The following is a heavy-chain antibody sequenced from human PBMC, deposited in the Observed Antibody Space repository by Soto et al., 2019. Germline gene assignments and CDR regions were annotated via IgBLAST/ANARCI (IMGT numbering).Heavy chain of an antibody. D-gene: IGHD3-3*01. Sequence: CGRCIIKQPGKGLEWIGYIYYSGSTNYNPSLKSRVTISVDTSKNQFSLKLSSVTAADTAVYYCARSHYDFRISNWFDTWGQRTLVTVNS. CDR3: ARSHYDFRISNWFDT. J-gene: IGHJ5*02. CDR1: C. V-gene: IGHV4-59*08. CDR2: IYYSGST.